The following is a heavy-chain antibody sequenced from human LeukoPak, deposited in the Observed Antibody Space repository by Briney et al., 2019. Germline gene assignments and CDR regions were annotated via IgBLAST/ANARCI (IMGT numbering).Heavy chain of an antibody. CDR2: INPNSGGT. J-gene: IGHJ5*02. Sequence: ASVKVSCKASGYTFTGYYMHWVRQAPGQGLEWMGWINPNSGGTNYAQKFQGRVTMTRDTSISTAYMELSRLRSDDTAVYYCARDLGGSSWMYNWFDPWGQGTLVTVSS. CDR1: GYTFTGYY. CDR3: ARDLGGSSWMYNWFDP. D-gene: IGHD6-13*01. V-gene: IGHV1-2*02.